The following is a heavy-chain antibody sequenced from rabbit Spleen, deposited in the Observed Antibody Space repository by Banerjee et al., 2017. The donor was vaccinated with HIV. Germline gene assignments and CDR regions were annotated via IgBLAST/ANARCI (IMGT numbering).Heavy chain of an antibody. CDR3: ARDGAGGSYFAL. D-gene: IGHD8-1*01. CDR2: IDPLFDNT. V-gene: IGHV1S7*01. Sequence: QLTETGGGLVQPGGSLTLSCKASGIDFTNYYITWVRQAPGKGLEWIGYIDPLFDNTYYASWVNGRFTISRHNAQNTVDLQMNSLTAADTATYFCARDGAGGSYFALWGPGTLVTV. J-gene: IGHJ4*01. CDR1: GIDFTNYY.